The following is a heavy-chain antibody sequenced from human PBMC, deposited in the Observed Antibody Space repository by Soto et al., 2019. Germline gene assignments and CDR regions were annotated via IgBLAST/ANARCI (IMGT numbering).Heavy chain of an antibody. CDR2: IKSRADGETK. J-gene: IGHJ4*02. Sequence: EMHLVDSGGGLVKPGGSLRLSCAASGFTFSHAWMSWVRQAPGKGLEWVGRIKSRADGETKDYGAPVRGRFTISRDTSKSTLSLQMTSLRPEDTAVYYCASGAAFYYDTSRYWGQGTLVTVSS. V-gene: IGHV3-15*01. CDR1: GFTFSHAW. CDR3: ASGAAFYYDTSRY. D-gene: IGHD3-22*01.